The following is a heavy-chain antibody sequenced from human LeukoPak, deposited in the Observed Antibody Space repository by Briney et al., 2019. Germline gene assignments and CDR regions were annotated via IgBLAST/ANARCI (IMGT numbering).Heavy chain of an antibody. J-gene: IGHJ4*02. D-gene: IGHD2-2*03. V-gene: IGHV1-3*01. CDR2: INAGNGNT. CDR3: ASGYCSSTSCYLGSTY. CDR1: GYTFTSYA. Sequence: ASVKVSCKASGYTFTSYAMHWVRQAPGQRLEWMGWINAGNGNTKYSQKFQGRVTITRDTSASTAYMELSSLRSEDTAVYYCASGYCSSTSCYLGSTYWGQGTLVTVSS.